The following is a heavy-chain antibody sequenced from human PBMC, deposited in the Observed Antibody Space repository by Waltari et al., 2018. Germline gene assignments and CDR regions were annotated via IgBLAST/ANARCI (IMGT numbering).Heavy chain of an antibody. D-gene: IGHD3-22*01. CDR2: IWSDGNDK. Sequence: QVQLVESGGGVVQPGQSLRLSGAASGFTFSTAVMHWGRQAPGKGLEWVAHIWSDGNDKYYADSVTGRFTISRDNSKNTLFLEMNSLRAEDTAVYYCAKDYDSSGYNPPQSGYFDYWGQGTLVTVSS. J-gene: IGHJ4*02. V-gene: IGHV3-33*06. CDR3: AKDYDSSGYNPPQSGYFDY. CDR1: GFTFSTAV.